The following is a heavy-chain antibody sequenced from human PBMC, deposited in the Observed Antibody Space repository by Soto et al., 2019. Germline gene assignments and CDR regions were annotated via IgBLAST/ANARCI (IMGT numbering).Heavy chain of an antibody. CDR3: AKLVIGYCSGNTCDDY. D-gene: IGHD2-15*01. V-gene: IGHV3-30*18. CDR2: ISYDSSNK. J-gene: IGHJ4*02. CDR1: GFTFSYG. Sequence: VQLLESGGGLIQPGGSLRLSCAASGFTFSYGIHWLRQAPVQGLEWVAYISYDSSNKFYGDSVKGRFTISRDNSKNTQFLQMNSLRAEDTAVYYCAKLVIGYCSGNTCDDYWGQGTLVAVSS.